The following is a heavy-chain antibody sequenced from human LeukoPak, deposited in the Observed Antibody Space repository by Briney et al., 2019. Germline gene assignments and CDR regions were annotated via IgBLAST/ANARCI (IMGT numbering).Heavy chain of an antibody. V-gene: IGHV1-69*06. D-gene: IGHD3-10*01. CDR3: AINTMVRGVYYYYYGMGV. CDR1: GGTFSSYA. CDR2: IIPIFGTA. J-gene: IGHJ6*04. Sequence: GASVKVSCKASGGTFSSYAISWVRQAPGQGLEWMGGIIPIFGTANYAQKFQGRVTITADKSTSTAYMELSSLRSEDTAVYYCAINTMVRGVYYYYYGMGVWGKGTTVTVSS.